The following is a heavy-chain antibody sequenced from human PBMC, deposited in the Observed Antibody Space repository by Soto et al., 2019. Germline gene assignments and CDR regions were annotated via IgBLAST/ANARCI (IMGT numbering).Heavy chain of an antibody. Sequence: ASVKVSCKASGYTFTIYSITWVRQVPGQGLEWMGIINPSGDTTTYTQKFQGRVTMARDTSTSTVYMELSSLRSEDTAVYFCARGLGSGSYHSPSGYWGQGTLVTVSS. CDR3: ARGLGSGSYHSPSGY. V-gene: IGHV1-46*03. D-gene: IGHD1-26*01. J-gene: IGHJ4*02. CDR1: GYTFTIYS. CDR2: INPSGDTT.